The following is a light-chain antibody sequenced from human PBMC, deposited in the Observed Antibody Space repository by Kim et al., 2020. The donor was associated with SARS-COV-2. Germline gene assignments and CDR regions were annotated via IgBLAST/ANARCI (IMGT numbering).Light chain of an antibody. J-gene: IGLJ3*02. CDR2: YDS. V-gene: IGLV3-21*04. CDR1: NIGSKS. Sequence: APGKTARIPCGGNNIGSKSVHWYQQKPGQAPVLVIYYDSDRPSGIPERFSGSNSGNTATLTISMVEAGDEADYYCQVWDSSSDHWVFGGGTKLTVL. CDR3: QVWDSSSDHWV.